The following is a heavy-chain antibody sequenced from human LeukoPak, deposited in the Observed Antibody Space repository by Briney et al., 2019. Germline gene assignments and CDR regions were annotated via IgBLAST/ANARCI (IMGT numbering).Heavy chain of an antibody. D-gene: IGHD3-16*01. CDR1: GFTFSHAW. CDR3: TTDRRGEGTILDY. CDR2: IKSKTDGGTT. Sequence: PGGSLRLSCAASGFTFSHAWMSWVRQAPGKGLEWVSRIKSKTDGGTTDYAAPVKARFTISRDDSKSTLSLQMNSLKTEDTAVYYCTTDRRGEGTILDYWGQGTLVTVSS. J-gene: IGHJ4*02. V-gene: IGHV3-15*01.